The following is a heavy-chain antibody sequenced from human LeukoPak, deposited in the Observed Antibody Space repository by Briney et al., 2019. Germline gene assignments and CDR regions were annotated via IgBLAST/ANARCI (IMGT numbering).Heavy chain of an antibody. CDR1: GFTFSSYW. CDR2: IKQDGSGK. CDR3: ARDLDPYYFDY. Sequence: GGSLRLSCAASGFTFSSYWMSWVRQAPGKGLEWVANIKQDGSGKYYVDSVKGRFTISRDNAKNSLYLQMNSLRAEDTAVYYCARDLDPYYFDYWGQGTLVTVSS. J-gene: IGHJ4*02. V-gene: IGHV3-7*01. D-gene: IGHD3-9*01.